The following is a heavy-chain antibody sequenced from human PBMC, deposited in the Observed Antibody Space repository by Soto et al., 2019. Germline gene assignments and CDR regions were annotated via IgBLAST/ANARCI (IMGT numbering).Heavy chain of an antibody. J-gene: IGHJ4*02. D-gene: IGHD3-22*01. Sequence: GGSLRLSCAASGFTFSSYAMSWVRQAPGKGLEWVSAVSGSGGSTYYADSVKGRFTISRDNSKNTLYLQMNSLRAEDTAVYYCAKDPLQPYDSSGYYYSYFDYWGQGTLVTVSS. CDR2: VSGSGGST. V-gene: IGHV3-23*01. CDR1: GFTFSSYA. CDR3: AKDPLQPYDSSGYYYSYFDY.